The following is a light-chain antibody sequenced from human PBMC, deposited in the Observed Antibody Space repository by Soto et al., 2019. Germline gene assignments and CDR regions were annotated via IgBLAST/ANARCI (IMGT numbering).Light chain of an antibody. Sequence: AIRMTQSPSSFSASTGDRVTITCRASQGISSYLAWYQQKPGKAPKLLIYAASTLQSGVPSRFSGSGSGTDFTLTISCLQFEDFATYYCQQYYIYPLTFGQGTRVDIK. J-gene: IGKJ1*01. V-gene: IGKV1-8*01. CDR1: QGISSY. CDR3: QQYYIYPLT. CDR2: AAS.